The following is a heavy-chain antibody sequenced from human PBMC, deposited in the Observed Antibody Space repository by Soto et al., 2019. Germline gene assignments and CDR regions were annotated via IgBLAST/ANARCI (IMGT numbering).Heavy chain of an antibody. CDR3: VGLEGFWVNY. J-gene: IGHJ4*02. CDR2: ISWNSGSI. CDR1: GFTFDDYA. Sequence: GGSLRLSCAASGFTFDDYAMHWVRQAPGKGLEWVSGISWNSGSIGYADSVKGRFTISRDNAKNSLYLQMNSLRAEDTALYYCVGLEGFWVNYWGQGTLVTVSS. V-gene: IGHV3-9*01. D-gene: IGHD3-3*01.